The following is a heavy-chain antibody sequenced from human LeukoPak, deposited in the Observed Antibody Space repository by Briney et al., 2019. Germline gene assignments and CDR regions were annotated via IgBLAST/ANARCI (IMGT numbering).Heavy chain of an antibody. CDR3: ARGDLAAVFVR. CDR1: GGSISSSSYY. J-gene: IGHJ4*02. D-gene: IGHD1-14*01. V-gene: IGHV4-39*01. CDR2: IYYSGST. Sequence: SETLSLTCTVSGGSISSSSYYWGWIRQPPGKGLEWIGSIYYSGSTYYNPSLKSRVTISVDTSKNQFSLKLSSVTAADTAVYYCARGDLAAVFVRWGQGTLVTVSS.